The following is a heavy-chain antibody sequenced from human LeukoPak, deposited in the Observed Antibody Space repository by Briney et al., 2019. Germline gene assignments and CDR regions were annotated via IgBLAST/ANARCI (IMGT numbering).Heavy chain of an antibody. J-gene: IGHJ4*02. D-gene: IGHD2-21*02. CDR2: IYYSGST. V-gene: IGHV4-39*02. CDR1: GGSISSSSYY. Sequence: PSETLFLTCTVSGGSISSSSYYWGWIRQPPGKGLEWIGSIYYSGSTYYNPSLKSRVTISVDTSKNQFSLKLSSVTAADTAVYYCARETVVTAIGYWGQGTLVTVSS. CDR3: ARETVVTAIGY.